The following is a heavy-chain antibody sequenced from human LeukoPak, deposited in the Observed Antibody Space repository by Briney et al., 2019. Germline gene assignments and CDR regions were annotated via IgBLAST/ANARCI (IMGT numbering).Heavy chain of an antibody. Sequence: PSETLSLTCTVSGGSISSYFWSWIGQPPGKGLEWIGHIHYSGNTYYNPSLKSRVSISVDTSKNQFSLKLSSVTAADTAVYYCARENNDYGGKKAFDYWGQGTLVTVSS. D-gene: IGHD4-23*01. CDR3: ARENNDYGGKKAFDY. CDR1: GGSISSYF. J-gene: IGHJ4*02. V-gene: IGHV4-30-4*01. CDR2: IHYSGNT.